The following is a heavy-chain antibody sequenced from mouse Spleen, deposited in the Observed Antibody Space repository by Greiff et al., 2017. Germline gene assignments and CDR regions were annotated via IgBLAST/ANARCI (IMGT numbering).Heavy chain of an antibody. V-gene: IGHV14-1*01. CDR2: IDPEDGDT. D-gene: IGHD1-1*01. CDR3: TTNYGSSCGYFDV. CDR1: GFNIKDYY. Sequence: EVKLMESGAELVRPGASVKLSCTASGFNIKDYYMHWVKQRPEQGLEWIGRIDPEDGDTEYAPKFQGKATMTADTSSNTAYLQLSSLTSEDTAVYYCTTNYGSSCGYFDVWGTGTTVTVSS. J-gene: IGHJ1*03.